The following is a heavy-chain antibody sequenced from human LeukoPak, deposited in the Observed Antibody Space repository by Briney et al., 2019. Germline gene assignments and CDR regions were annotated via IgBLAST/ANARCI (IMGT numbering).Heavy chain of an antibody. CDR2: ISSSSSYI. J-gene: IGHJ3*02. D-gene: IGHD3-10*01. CDR3: ARPLGAEGAFDI. Sequence: PGGSLRLSCAASGFTFSSYSMNWVRQAPGKGLEWVSSISSSSSYIYYADSVKGRFTISGDNAKNSLYLQMNSLRAEDTAVYYCARPLGAEGAFDIWGQGTMVTVSS. CDR1: GFTFSSYS. V-gene: IGHV3-21*01.